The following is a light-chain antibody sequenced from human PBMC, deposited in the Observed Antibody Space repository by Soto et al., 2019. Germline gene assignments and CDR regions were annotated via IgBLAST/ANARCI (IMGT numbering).Light chain of an antibody. Sequence: DIQLTQSPSFMSASVRDRVTITCRAMQGISCHLACYQQQPGKVPKLLIYAASTLKSGFPSRFSGSGSGTELTLTISSLQPQDFATYYCQQLHSFPLTFGGGTKVEI. CDR2: AAS. J-gene: IGKJ4*01. V-gene: IGKV1-9*01. CDR1: QGISCH. CDR3: QQLHSFPLT.